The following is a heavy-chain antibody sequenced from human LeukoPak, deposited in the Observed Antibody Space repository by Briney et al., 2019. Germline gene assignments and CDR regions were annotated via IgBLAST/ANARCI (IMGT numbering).Heavy chain of an antibody. V-gene: IGHV3-7*01. D-gene: IGHD2-21*01. Sequence: VGALRLSCAASGFTFISYWMSWVRQAPGKGVEGVANIKQDGKEKYYVHSVKGRCTISRDNTKNTLYLQMTSLRAEDTAVYYCDRHIPGAHWGQGTLVTVSS. CDR3: DRHIPGAH. CDR2: IKQDGKEK. CDR1: GFTFISYW. J-gene: IGHJ4*02.